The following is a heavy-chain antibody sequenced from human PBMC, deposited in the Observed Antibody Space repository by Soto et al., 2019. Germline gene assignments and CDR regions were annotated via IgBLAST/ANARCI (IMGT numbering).Heavy chain of an antibody. CDR3: ARNPIGLMVRGALVWPDY. CDR2: ISAYNGNT. D-gene: IGHD3-10*01. Sequence: QVQLVQSGAEVKKPGASVKVSCKASGYTFTSYGISWVRQAPGQGLEWMGWISAYNGNTYYAQKLQGRVTMTTDTHTITVXMELRSLRSDDTAVYYCARNPIGLMVRGALVWPDYWGQGTLVTVSS. V-gene: IGHV1-18*01. CDR1: GYTFTSYG. J-gene: IGHJ4*02.